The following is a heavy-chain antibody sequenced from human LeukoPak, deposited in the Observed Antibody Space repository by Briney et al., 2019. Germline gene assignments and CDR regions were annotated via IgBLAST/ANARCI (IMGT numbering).Heavy chain of an antibody. CDR2: IKQDGSEK. CDR3: VRDWDNVDLDI. Sequence: PGGSLRLSCADSGCSINNYCMNWVRQTPGKGLEWVATIKQDGSEKGYVDSVEGRFSVSRDNAKNLLDLEMNSLGAEDTAVYYGVRDWDNVDLDIWGRGTMVTVSS. CDR1: GCSINNYC. V-gene: IGHV3-7*01. D-gene: IGHD3-16*01. J-gene: IGHJ3*02.